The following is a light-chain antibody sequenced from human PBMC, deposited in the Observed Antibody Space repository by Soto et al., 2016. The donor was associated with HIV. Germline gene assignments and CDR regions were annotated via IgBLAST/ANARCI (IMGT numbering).Light chain of an antibody. J-gene: IGKJ3*01. V-gene: IGKV1-NL1*01. CDR3: QHSSRSPRVFG. CDR2: GAS. CDR1: QGISNS. Sequence: DIQMTQSPSSLSASVGDRVTITCRASQGISNSLAWYQQKPGRAPKLLFNGASNLQSGVPTRFSVSGSGTFFTLTIKDLQPEDYATYYCQHSSRSPRVFGFGPGT.